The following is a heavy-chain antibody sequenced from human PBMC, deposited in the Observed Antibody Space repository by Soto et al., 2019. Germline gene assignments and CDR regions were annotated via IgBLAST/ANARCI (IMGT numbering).Heavy chain of an antibody. D-gene: IGHD3-9*01. V-gene: IGHV3-21*02. J-gene: IGHJ6*02. CDR1: GFTFSTYS. Sequence: EVQLVESGGGLVKPGGSLRLSCAASGFTFSTYSMHWVRQAPGKGLEWVSSISTTSTYIYYVDSVKGRFTISRDNAKNSLFLQMNSLRAEDTAVYYCARDFKYDILTSHYGMDVWGQGTTVTVSS. CDR2: ISTTSTYI. CDR3: ARDFKYDILTSHYGMDV.